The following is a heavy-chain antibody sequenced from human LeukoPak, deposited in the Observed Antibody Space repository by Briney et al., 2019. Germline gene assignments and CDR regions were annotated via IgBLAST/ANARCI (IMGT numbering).Heavy chain of an antibody. D-gene: IGHD2-2*02. CDR2: ISSSSSYI. V-gene: IGHV3-21*01. CDR3: ARVGRVGYCSSTSCYTGTDY. Sequence: PGGSLRLSCAASGFTFSSYSMNWVRQAPGKGLEWVSSISSSSSYIYYADSVKGRFTISRDNAKNSLYLQMNSLRAEDTAVYYCARVGRVGYCSSTSCYTGTDYWGQGTLVTVSS. J-gene: IGHJ4*02. CDR1: GFTFSSYS.